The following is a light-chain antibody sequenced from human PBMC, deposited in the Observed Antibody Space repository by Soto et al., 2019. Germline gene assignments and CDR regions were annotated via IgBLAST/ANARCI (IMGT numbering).Light chain of an antibody. V-gene: IGLV2-14*01. Sequence: QSALTQPASVSGSPGQSITISCTGTSNDVGGYNYVSWYQQHPGKAPKLMISEVSNRPSGVSNRFSGSKSGNTASLTISGLQAEDEADYYCSSYTSSPRFGGGTKLTVL. CDR3: SSYTSSPR. CDR2: EVS. CDR1: SNDVGGYNY. J-gene: IGLJ3*02.